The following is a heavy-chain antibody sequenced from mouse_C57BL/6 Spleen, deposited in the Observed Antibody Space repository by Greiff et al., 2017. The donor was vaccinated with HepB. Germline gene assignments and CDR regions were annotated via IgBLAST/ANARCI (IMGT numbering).Heavy chain of an antibody. J-gene: IGHJ3*01. D-gene: IGHD2-4*01. V-gene: IGHV14-1*01. CDR2: IDPEDGDT. CDR1: GFNIKDYY. CDR3: TTVESFYYEYEAY. Sequence: EVQLQQSGAELVRPGASVKLSCTASGFNIKDYYMHWVKQRPEQGLEWIGRIDPEDGDTEYAPKFQGKATMTADTSSNTAYLQLSSLTSEDTAVYYCTTVESFYYEYEAYWGQGTLVTVSA.